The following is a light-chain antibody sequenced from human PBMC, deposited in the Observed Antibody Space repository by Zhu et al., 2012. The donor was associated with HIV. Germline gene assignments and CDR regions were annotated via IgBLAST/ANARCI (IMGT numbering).Light chain of an antibody. V-gene: IGKV3-20*01. CDR2: GAS. J-gene: IGKJ1*01. CDR1: QSLDSR. Sequence: EIVLTQSPGTLSVSPGERATLSCRAGQSLDSRLAWYQQKPGQAPRLLIYGASTRATGIPDRFSGSGSGTDFTLTISRLESEDFAVYYCQQYFRSPMTFGQGTKLEIK. CDR3: QQYFRSPMT.